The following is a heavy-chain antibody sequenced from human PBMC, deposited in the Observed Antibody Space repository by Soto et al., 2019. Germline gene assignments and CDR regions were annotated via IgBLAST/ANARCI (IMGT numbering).Heavy chain of an antibody. CDR3: AKELGKAATEPFDP. J-gene: IGHJ5*02. D-gene: IGHD6-13*01. CDR1: GFTFSSYA. V-gene: IGHV3-23*01. CDR2: ITDSGFST. Sequence: GGSLRLSCAASGFTFSSYAMSWVRQAPRKGLEWVSAITDSGFSTFYSDSVKGRFTISRDNSKNTLFLQMNSLRVEDTAVYYCAKELGKAATEPFDPWGQGTLVTSPQ.